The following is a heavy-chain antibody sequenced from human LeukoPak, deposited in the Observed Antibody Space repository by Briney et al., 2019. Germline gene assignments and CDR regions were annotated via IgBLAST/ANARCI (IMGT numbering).Heavy chain of an antibody. Sequence: SETLSLTCTVSGGSISSDYWSWIRQPAGKGLDWIGRINSRGSTKYNPSLKSRVTMSVDTSKNQFSLSLTSVTAADTAVYYGARDSEGWASAYYYYYMDVWGKGTTVTVSS. CDR3: ARDSEGWASAYYYYYMDV. CDR2: INSRGST. V-gene: IGHV4-4*07. CDR1: GGSISSDY. J-gene: IGHJ6*03. D-gene: IGHD3-16*01.